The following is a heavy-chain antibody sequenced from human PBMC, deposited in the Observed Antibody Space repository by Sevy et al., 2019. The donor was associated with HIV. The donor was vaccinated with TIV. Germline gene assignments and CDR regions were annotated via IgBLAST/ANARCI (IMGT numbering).Heavy chain of an antibody. V-gene: IGHV1-2*02. CDR3: AIYWVVFGGGGGLDV. CDR1: ASTFTAYY. J-gene: IGHJ6*02. Sequence: ASVKVSCKTSASTFTAYYMHWLRQAPGQGLEWMGWINPNSDGTKYAQRFQGRVAMTADTSISTAYMELSRLTSDDTAVYYCAIYWVVFGGGGGLDVWGQGTTVTVSS. D-gene: IGHD3-16*01. CDR2: INPNSDGT.